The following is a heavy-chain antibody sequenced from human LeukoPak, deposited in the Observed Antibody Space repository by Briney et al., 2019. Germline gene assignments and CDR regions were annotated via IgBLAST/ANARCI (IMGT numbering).Heavy chain of an antibody. J-gene: IGHJ6*03. D-gene: IGHD2-2*01. CDR2: INPNSGGT. CDR1: GYTFTGYY. Sequence: ASVKISCKASGYTFTGYYMHWVRQAPGQGLEWMGWINPNSGGTNYAQKFQGRVTMTRDTSISTAYMELSRLRSDDTAVYHCARDSVVVPATIKYYYYMDVWGKGTTVTVSS. CDR3: ARDSVVVPATIKYYYYMDV. V-gene: IGHV1-2*02.